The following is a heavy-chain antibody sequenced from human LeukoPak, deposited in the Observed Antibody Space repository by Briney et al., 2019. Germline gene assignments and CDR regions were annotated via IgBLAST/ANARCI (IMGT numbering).Heavy chain of an antibody. J-gene: IGHJ6*03. V-gene: IGHV4-34*01. CDR3: AREAPVVAATYPYYYYYYMDV. CDR1: GGSFSGYY. CDR2: INHSGST. Sequence: SETLSLTCAVYGGSFSGYYWSWIRQPPGKGLEWMGEINHSGSTNYNPSLKSRVTISVDTSKNQFSLKLSSVTAADTAVYYCAREAPVVAATYPYYYYYYMDVWGKGTTVTVSS. D-gene: IGHD2-15*01.